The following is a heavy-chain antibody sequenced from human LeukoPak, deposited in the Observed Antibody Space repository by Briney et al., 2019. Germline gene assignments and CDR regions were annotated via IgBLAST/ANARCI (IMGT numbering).Heavy chain of an antibody. D-gene: IGHD3-3*01. CDR3: ARVGRITIFGVVPNYFDY. V-gene: IGHV4-59*11. J-gene: IGHJ4*02. Sequence: PSETLSLPCTVSGGSISSHYWSWIRQPPGKGLEWIGYIYYSGSTNYSPSLKSRITISVDTSKNQYSLKRSSVTAADTAVYYCARVGRITIFGVVPNYFDYWGQGTVVTVSS. CDR2: IYYSGST. CDR1: GGSISSHY.